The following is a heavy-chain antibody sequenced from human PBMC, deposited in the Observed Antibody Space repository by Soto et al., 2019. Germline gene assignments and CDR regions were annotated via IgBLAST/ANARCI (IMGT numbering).Heavy chain of an antibody. D-gene: IGHD4-17*01. J-gene: IGHJ3*01. CDR3: TRDPNGDYIGAFDF. CDR1: KFIFSTYA. CDR2: IRGSGDGT. Sequence: EVQVLESGGGSIQPGGSLSLSCTTSKFIFSTYAMTLVRQAPGEGLEWVSSIRGSGDGTSYADSVRGRFTISRDNSKNTLYLRMNSLRVEDTAVYYCTRDPNGDYIGAFDFWGQGMLVTVSS. V-gene: IGHV3-23*01.